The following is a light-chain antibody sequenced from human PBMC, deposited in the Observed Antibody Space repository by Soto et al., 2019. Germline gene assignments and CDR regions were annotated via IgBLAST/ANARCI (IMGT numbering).Light chain of an antibody. CDR3: SSYTSSTTYV. CDR1: SSDVGGYKY. Sequence: QSVLTQPASVSGSPGQSITISCTGTSSDVGGYKYVSWYQQHPGKAPKVMIYEVSNRPSGVSNRFSGSESGNTASLTISGLQADDEADYYCSSYTSSTTYVFGPGTKLTVL. V-gene: IGLV2-14*01. CDR2: EVS. J-gene: IGLJ1*01.